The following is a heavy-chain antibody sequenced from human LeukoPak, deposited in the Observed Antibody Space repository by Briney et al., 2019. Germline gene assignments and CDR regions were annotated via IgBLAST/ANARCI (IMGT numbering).Heavy chain of an antibody. Sequence: GGSLRLSCAASGFAVSSYYMSWVRQAPGKGLEWVSVIYGGGSTFYADSVKGRFTISRDNSKNTLYLQMGSLRVEDMAVYYCARDQGGSGNNFDYWGQGTLVTVSS. J-gene: IGHJ4*02. V-gene: IGHV3-66*01. CDR2: IYGGGST. CDR3: ARDQGGSGNNFDY. CDR1: GFAVSSYY. D-gene: IGHD3-10*01.